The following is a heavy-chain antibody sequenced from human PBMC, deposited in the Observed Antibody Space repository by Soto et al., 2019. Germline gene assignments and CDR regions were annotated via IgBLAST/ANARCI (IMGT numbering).Heavy chain of an antibody. V-gene: IGHV3-23*01. D-gene: IGHD3-22*01. CDR1: GFTFSNYA. CDR3: AKDIAPNHYDSSGGPFDV. CDR2: ISGGGVNT. J-gene: IGHJ3*01. Sequence: EVQLLESGGGLVQPGGSLRLSCVASGFTFSNYAMNWVRQAPGKGLEWISAISGGGVNTYYADSVKGRISVSRDNSKSTLYLHIDSLRAADTAVYYCAKDIAPNHYDSSGGPFDVWGQGTKVTVSS.